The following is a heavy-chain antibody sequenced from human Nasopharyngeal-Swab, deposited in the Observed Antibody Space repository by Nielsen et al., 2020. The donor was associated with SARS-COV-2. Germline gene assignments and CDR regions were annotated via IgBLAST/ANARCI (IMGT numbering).Heavy chain of an antibody. Sequence: GESLKISCAASGFTVSSNYMSWVRQAPGKGLEWVSVIYSGGSTYYADSVKGRFTISRDNSKNTLYLQMNSLRAEDTAVYYCARASSPEYYYYYYGMDVWGQGTTVTVSS. V-gene: IGHV3-66*01. D-gene: IGHD6-13*01. CDR2: IYSGGST. J-gene: IGHJ6*02. CDR1: GFTVSSNY. CDR3: ARASSPEYYYYYYGMDV.